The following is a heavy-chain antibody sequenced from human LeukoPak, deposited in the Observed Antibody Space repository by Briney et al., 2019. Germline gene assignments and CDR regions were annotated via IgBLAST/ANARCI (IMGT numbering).Heavy chain of an antibody. Sequence: GGSLRLSCAASGFTFSYYDMHWVRQVTGKSLEWVSGIGKDGSTYYPGSVKGRFTISRENAKDSLYLQMNSLRAEDTAVYYCIRDLGLSHAYGAFDVWGQGTMVTVSS. CDR2: IGKDGST. CDR3: IRDLGLSHAYGAFDV. J-gene: IGHJ3*01. D-gene: IGHD3-16*01. V-gene: IGHV3-13*01. CDR1: GFTFSYYD.